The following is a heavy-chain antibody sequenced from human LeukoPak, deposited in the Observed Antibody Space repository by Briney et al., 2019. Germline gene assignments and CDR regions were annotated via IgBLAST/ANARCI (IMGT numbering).Heavy chain of an antibody. CDR2: IKEDGSDK. CDR3: ARDRLGFHY. V-gene: IGHV3-7*01. D-gene: IGHD6-6*01. Sequence: PGGSLRLSCAAFGFTFSDYWMSWIRQAPGKGLEWVANIKEDGSDKYYVDSVKGRFTISRDNAKNSLYFQMNSLRAEDTAVYYCARDRLGFHYWGQGTLVTVSS. CDR1: GFTFSDYW. J-gene: IGHJ4*01.